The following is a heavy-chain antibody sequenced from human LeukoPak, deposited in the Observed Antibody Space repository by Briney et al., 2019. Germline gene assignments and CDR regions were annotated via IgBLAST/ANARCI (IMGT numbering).Heavy chain of an antibody. CDR3: AKGRDILTGEDYYYHMDV. CDR2: ISYDGGQK. D-gene: IGHD3-9*01. V-gene: IGHV3-30*18. Sequence: PGRSLRLSCAASGFTFSNYGMHWVRQAPGKGLEWAAVISYDGGQKYYADSVKGRFSISRDNSKNTLYLEMNTLRPEDTAVYYCAKGRDILTGEDYYYHMDVWGKGTTVTVSS. CDR1: GFTFSNYG. J-gene: IGHJ6*04.